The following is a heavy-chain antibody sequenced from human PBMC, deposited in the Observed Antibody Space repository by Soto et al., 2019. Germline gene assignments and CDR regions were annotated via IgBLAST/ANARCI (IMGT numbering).Heavy chain of an antibody. D-gene: IGHD1-26*01. CDR2: INHSGST. V-gene: IGHV4-34*01. Sequence: SETLSRTCAVYGGSFSGYYWSWIRQPPGKGLEWIGEINHSGSTNYNPSLKSRVTISVDTSKNQFSLKLSSVTAADTAVYYCASLNRGYSGRRLYYYGMDVWGQGTTVTVS. CDR1: GGSFSGYY. CDR3: ASLNRGYSGRRLYYYGMDV. J-gene: IGHJ6*02.